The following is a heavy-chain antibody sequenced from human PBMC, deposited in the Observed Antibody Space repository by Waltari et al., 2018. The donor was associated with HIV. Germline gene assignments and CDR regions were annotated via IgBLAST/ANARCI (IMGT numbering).Heavy chain of an antibody. Sequence: EVQLVESGGGLVQPGGSLRLSCAASGFTFSSYWMHWVRQVPGKGLVGVSRINSDGSRTTYADSVKGRFTISRDNAKSTLYLQMNSLRDEDTAVYYCARTFTVATISPLLHWGQGTLVTVSS. CDR3: ARTFTVATISPLLH. J-gene: IGHJ4*02. V-gene: IGHV3-74*01. CDR1: GFTFSSYW. CDR2: INSDGSRT. D-gene: IGHD5-12*01.